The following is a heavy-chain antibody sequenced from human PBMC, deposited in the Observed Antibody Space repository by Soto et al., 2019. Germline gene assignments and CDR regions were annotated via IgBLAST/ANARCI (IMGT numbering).Heavy chain of an antibody. CDR3: ARDEHYYDSSGDAFDI. D-gene: IGHD3-22*01. J-gene: IGHJ3*02. V-gene: IGHV3-33*01. Sequence: GGSLRLSCAASGFTFSSYGMHWVRKAPGKGLEWVAVIWYDGSNKYYADSVKGRFTISRDNSKNTLYLQMNSLRAEDTAVYCCARDEHYYDSSGDAFDIWGQGAMLTVAS. CDR2: IWYDGSNK. CDR1: GFTFSSYG.